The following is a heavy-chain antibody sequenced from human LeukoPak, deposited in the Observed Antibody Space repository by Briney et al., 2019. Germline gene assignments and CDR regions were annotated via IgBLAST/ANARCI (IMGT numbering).Heavy chain of an antibody. Sequence: GGSLRLSCAASGFIFSSYSMNWVRQTPGKGLEWVSIISSSSDDIHYADSVKGRFTISRDNAKNSLYLQMNSLRAEDTAVYYCARGETSDTRHLDYWGQGTLVTVSS. CDR1: GFIFSSYS. CDR3: ARGETSDTRHLDY. D-gene: IGHD1-1*01. V-gene: IGHV3-21*06. CDR2: ISSSSDDI. J-gene: IGHJ4*02.